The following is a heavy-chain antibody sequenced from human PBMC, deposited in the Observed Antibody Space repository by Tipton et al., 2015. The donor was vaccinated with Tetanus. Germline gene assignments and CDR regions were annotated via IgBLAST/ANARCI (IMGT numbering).Heavy chain of an antibody. D-gene: IGHD5-12*01. CDR1: GGSFTSDNSY. CDR2: IYHYGNA. Sequence: TLSLTCTVSGGSFTSDNSYWSWIRKPPGKGLEWIGYIYHYGNAQKNPTLRSRVSLSVDKSKNQFSLELTSVTAADTAVYYCATDSGYGNSAYWGQGTLVTVSS. V-gene: IGHV4-30-2*01. J-gene: IGHJ4*02. CDR3: ATDSGYGNSAY.